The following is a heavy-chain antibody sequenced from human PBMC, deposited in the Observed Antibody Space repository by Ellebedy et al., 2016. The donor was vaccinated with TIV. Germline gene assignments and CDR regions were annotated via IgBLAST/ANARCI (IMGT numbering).Heavy chain of an antibody. CDR1: GFTFSNYD. J-gene: IGHJ6*02. D-gene: IGHD3-3*01. V-gene: IGHV3-33*01. CDR2: IWSDGTNI. Sequence: GESLKISXVASGFTFSNYDMHWVRQAPGKGLEWVAVIWSDGTNIYYADALKGRVTITRDNSKNTVYLQMSRLRAEDTAVYFCARDVHLGVDFHYYGMDVWGQGTTVTVSS. CDR3: ARDVHLGVDFHYYGMDV.